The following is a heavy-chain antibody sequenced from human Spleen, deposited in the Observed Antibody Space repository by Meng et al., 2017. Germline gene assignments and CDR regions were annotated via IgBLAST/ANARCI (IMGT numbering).Heavy chain of an antibody. Sequence: QVQLVQSGAEVNKPGASVTVSCKASGYTFTAYYIHFARRAPGQGLEWMGRINPNSGGTNYAQDFHGRVTVTRDTSISIAYMELSRLSSDDTAMYYCAREDKDLASFDYWGQGALVTVSS. V-gene: IGHV1-2*06. J-gene: IGHJ4*02. CDR2: INPNSGGT. CDR1: GYTFTAYY. D-gene: IGHD2-15*01. CDR3: AREDKDLASFDY.